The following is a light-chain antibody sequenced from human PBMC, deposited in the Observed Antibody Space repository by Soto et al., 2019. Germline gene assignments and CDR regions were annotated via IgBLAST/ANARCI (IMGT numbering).Light chain of an antibody. CDR1: QSVSSN. Sequence: EIVMTQSPATLSVSPGERATLSCRASQSVSSNLAWYQQKPGQAPRLLIYGASTRATGIPARFSGSGSGTEFTLTILSLQSEEFAVYYCQQYNNWPPYTFGQGTKLEIK. CDR3: QQYNNWPPYT. J-gene: IGKJ2*01. V-gene: IGKV3-15*01. CDR2: GAS.